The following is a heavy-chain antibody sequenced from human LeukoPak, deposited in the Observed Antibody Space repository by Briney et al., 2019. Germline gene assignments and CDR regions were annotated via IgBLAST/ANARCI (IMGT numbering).Heavy chain of an antibody. CDR1: GFTFSSYA. CDR3: ARGNRNYYDSSGYVPGGDY. Sequence: GGSLRLSCAASGFTFSSYAMHWVRQAPGKGLEWVAVISYDGSNKYYADSVKGRFTISRDNSKNTLYLQMNSLRAEDTAVYYCARGNRNYYDSSGYVPGGDYWGQGTLVTVSS. CDR2: ISYDGSNK. V-gene: IGHV3-30*01. D-gene: IGHD3-22*01. J-gene: IGHJ4*02.